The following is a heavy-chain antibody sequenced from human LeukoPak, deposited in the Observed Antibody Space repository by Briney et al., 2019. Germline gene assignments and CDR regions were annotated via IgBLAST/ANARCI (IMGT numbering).Heavy chain of an antibody. J-gene: IGHJ4*02. CDR1: GFTFSSYA. Sequence: GGSLRLFCAASGFTFSSYAMTWVRQAPGKGLEWVSGISGNGDGTYYADSVKGRFTISRDNSKRMLYLQMNNLRAEDTAVYYCAKEGLHCGADCYGVFDYWGQGTLVTVSS. V-gene: IGHV3-23*01. CDR2: ISGNGDGT. CDR3: AKEGLHCGADCYGVFDY. D-gene: IGHD2-21*02.